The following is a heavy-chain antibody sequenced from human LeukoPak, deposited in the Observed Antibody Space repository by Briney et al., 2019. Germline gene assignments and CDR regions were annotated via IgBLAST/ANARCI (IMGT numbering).Heavy chain of an antibody. CDR3: GKDYRDLDC. CDR2: LTGDSGST. J-gene: IGHJ4*02. D-gene: IGHD3-16*02. CDR1: GCTFSSYA. V-gene: IGHV3-23*01. Sequence: WGSLRLSCAASGCTFSSYAMSWFRQPPGKGLEFFSALTGDSGSTYYADSVKGRFTISRDNSKNTLYLQMNTLRAEDTVVYYCGKDYRDLDCWGQGRLVTVSS.